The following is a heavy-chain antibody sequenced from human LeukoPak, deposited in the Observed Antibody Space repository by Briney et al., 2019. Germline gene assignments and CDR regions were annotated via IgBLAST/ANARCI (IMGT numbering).Heavy chain of an antibody. V-gene: IGHV3-21*01. CDR2: ISTSSVYS. J-gene: IGHJ4*02. CDR3: ARASEYGDTFDY. Sequence: GGSLRLSCAASGFTFSTYKMNWVRQAPGKGLEWVSFISTSSVYSDYADSVKGRFTISRDNGKKSLYLQMSSLTVEDTAVYYCARASEYGDTFDYWGQGSLVTVSS. D-gene: IGHD4-17*01. CDR1: GFTFSTYK.